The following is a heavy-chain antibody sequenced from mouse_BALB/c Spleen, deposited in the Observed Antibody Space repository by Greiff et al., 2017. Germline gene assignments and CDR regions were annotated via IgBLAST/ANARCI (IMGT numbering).Heavy chain of an antibody. D-gene: IGHD1-1*01. CDR3: AREGFTTVVDY. CDR1: GFTFSSFG. V-gene: IGHV5-17*02. J-gene: IGHJ2*01. Sequence: EVKLMESGGGLVQPGGSRKLSCAASGFTFSSFGMHWVRQAPEKGLEWVAYISSGSSTIYYADTVTGRFTISRDNPKNTLFLQMTSLRSEDTAMYYCAREGFTTVVDYWGQGTTLTVSS. CDR2: ISSGSSTI.